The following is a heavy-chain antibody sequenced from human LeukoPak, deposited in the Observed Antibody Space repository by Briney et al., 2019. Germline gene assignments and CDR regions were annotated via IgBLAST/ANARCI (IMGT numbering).Heavy chain of an antibody. CDR1: GYSFTSYW. Sequence: GESLKISCKGSGYSFTSYWIGWVRQMPGKGLEWMRIIYPGDSDTRYSPSFQGQVTISADKSISTAYLQWSSLKASDTAMYYCARVVPAASYYYYYYMDVWGKGTTVTVSS. CDR3: ARVVPAASYYYYYYMDV. CDR2: IYPGDSDT. J-gene: IGHJ6*03. V-gene: IGHV5-51*01. D-gene: IGHD2-2*01.